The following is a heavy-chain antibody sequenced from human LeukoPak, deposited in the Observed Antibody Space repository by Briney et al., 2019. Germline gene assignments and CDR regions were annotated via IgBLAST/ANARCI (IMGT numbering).Heavy chain of an antibody. D-gene: IGHD3-10*01. CDR2: INPNSGGT. CDR1: GYTFTGYY. Sequence: GASVKVSCKASGYTFTGYYMHWVRQAPGQGLEWMGWINPNSGGTNYAQKFQGRVTMTRDTSISTAYMELSRLRSDDTAVYYCGLLWFGELYGYSMDVWGQGTTVTVSS. V-gene: IGHV1-2*02. CDR3: GLLWFGELYGYSMDV. J-gene: IGHJ6*02.